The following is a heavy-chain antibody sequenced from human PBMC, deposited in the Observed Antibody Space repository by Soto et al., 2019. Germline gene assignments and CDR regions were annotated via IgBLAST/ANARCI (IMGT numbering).Heavy chain of an antibody. CDR3: AQAPRMPVAGTSDY. CDR2: ISVSGGDT. V-gene: IGHV3-23*01. Sequence: EVQLWESGGGLVQPGGSLRLSCAASGFTFNNFAMSWVRQAPGKGLEWVSSISVSGGDTYYPDSVQGRVTISRDNPKNTLYLQMGSLRAEDTAVYYCAQAPRMPVAGTSDYWGQRTLVPVSS. CDR1: GFTFNNFA. J-gene: IGHJ4*02. D-gene: IGHD6-13*01.